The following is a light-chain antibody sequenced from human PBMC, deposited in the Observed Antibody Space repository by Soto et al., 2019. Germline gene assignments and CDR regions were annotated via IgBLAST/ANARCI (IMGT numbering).Light chain of an antibody. CDR1: QSVSNY. CDR2: DAS. CDR3: QQRSNWPLLT. Sequence: EIVLTQSPATLSLSPGERATLSCRASQSVSNYLAWYQQKPGQAPRLLIYDASNRATGIPARFSGSGSGTDFTIPTSSRLPEDFAVYYCQQRSNWPLLTFVRGTKVEIK. V-gene: IGKV3-11*01. J-gene: IGKJ4*01.